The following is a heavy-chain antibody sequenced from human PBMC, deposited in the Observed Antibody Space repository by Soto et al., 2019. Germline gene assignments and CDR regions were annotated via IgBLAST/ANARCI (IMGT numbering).Heavy chain of an antibody. J-gene: IGHJ6*02. V-gene: IGHV3-72*01. CDR3: AMLCGWSGGSSGMDV. Sequence: EVQLVESGGGLVQPGGSLRLSCAASGLIFSDYHMDWVRQAPGKGLEGVGRIRRKANSYTTEYAASVKGRFTISRDDSKNSLYLQMNSLKSEDTAVYYGAMLCGWSGGSSGMDVWGQGTTVTVSS. CDR1: GLIFSDYH. CDR2: IRRKANSYTT. D-gene: IGHD6-19*01.